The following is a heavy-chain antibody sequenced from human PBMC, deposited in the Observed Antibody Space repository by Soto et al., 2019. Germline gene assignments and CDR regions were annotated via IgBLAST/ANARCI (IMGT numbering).Heavy chain of an antibody. CDR2: ISGSGGST. D-gene: IGHD3-3*01. V-gene: IGHV3-23*01. CDR1: GFTFSSYA. CDR3: AKDSNYDFWSGWFDP. J-gene: IGHJ5*02. Sequence: GGSLRLSCAASGFTFSSYAMSWVRQAPGKGLEWVSAISGSGGSTYYADSVKGRFTISRDNSKNTLYLQMNSLRAEDTAVYYCAKDSNYDFWSGWFDPWGQGTLVTVSS.